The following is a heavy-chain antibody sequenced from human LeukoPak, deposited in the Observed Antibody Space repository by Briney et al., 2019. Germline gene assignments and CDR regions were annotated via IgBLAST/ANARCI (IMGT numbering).Heavy chain of an antibody. CDR3: ARDPPQLLWFGDYFDY. CDR1: GFTFSTYA. CDR2: ISGSGGST. Sequence: GGSLRLSCAASGFTFSTYAMSWVRQAPGKGLEWVSAISGSGGSTYYADSVKGRFTISRDNSKNTLYLQMNSLRAEDTAVYYCARDPPQLLWFGDYFDYWGQGTLVTVSS. V-gene: IGHV3-23*01. D-gene: IGHD3-10*01. J-gene: IGHJ4*02.